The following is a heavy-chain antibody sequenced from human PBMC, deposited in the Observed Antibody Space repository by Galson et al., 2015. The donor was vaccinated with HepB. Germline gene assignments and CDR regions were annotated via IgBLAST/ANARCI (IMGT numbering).Heavy chain of an antibody. Sequence: SLRLSCAASGFIFRDYYMSWIRQTPGKGLEWVSSISSDGNTVKYADSVKGRFTISRDNARNSLSLQMNSLRVEDTAIYYCARAAGWFDPRGQGTRVTVSS. D-gene: IGHD3-10*01. CDR3: ARAAGWFDP. V-gene: IGHV3-11*01. J-gene: IGHJ5*02. CDR1: GFIFRDYY. CDR2: ISSDGNTV.